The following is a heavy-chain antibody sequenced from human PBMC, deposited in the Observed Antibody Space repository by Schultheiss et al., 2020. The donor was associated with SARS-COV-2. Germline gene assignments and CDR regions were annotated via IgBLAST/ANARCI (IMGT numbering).Heavy chain of an antibody. D-gene: IGHD6-6*01. J-gene: IGHJ2*01. V-gene: IGHV4-28*03. CDR3: ARVATSIAAPSFWYFDL. Sequence: SETLSLTCAVSGYSISSSNWWGWIRQPPGKGLEWIGEINHSGSTNYNPSLKSRVTISVDTSKNQFSLKLSSVTAADTAVYYCARVATSIAAPSFWYFDLWGRGTLVTVSS. CDR2: INHSGST. CDR1: GYSISSSNW.